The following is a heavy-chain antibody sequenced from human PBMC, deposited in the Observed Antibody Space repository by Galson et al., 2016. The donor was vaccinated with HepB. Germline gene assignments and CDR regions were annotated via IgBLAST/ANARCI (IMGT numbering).Heavy chain of an antibody. J-gene: IGHJ6*02. D-gene: IGHD3-10*01. CDR3: VRRLDTEGRIGGWGWGMDV. V-gene: IGHV3-7*01. Sequence: SLRLSCAASGFTFSSYWMSWVRQAPGKGLEWVANINQGGSAEKYVDSVKGRFPISRDNAKTSLYLQMSSRGAEDTARYYCVRRLDTEGRIGGWGWGMDVWGQGTTVTVFS. CDR2: INQGGSAE. CDR1: GFTFSSYW.